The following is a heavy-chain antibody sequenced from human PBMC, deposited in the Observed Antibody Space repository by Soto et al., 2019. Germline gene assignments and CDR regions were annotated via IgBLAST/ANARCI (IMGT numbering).Heavy chain of an antibody. Sequence: GGSLRLSCAASGFTFSSYGMHWVRQAPGKGLEWVAVIWYDGSNKYYADSVKGRFTISRDNSKNTLYLQMNSLRAEDTAVYYCARESSGYSLTGYYFDYWGQGTLVTVSS. V-gene: IGHV3-33*01. J-gene: IGHJ4*02. D-gene: IGHD5-18*01. CDR2: IWYDGSNK. CDR3: ARESSGYSLTGYYFDY. CDR1: GFTFSSYG.